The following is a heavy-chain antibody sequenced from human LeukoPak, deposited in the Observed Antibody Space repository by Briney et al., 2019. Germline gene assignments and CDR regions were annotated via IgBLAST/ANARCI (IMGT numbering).Heavy chain of an antibody. Sequence: GGSLRLSCAASGFTFSSYSMNWVRQAPGKGLEWVSSISSSSSYIYYADSVKGRFTISRDNAKNSLYLQMNSLRAEDTAVYYCARTAYNIVVEVAATPDWYFDLWGRGTLVTVSS. V-gene: IGHV3-21*01. J-gene: IGHJ2*01. D-gene: IGHD2-15*01. CDR3: ARTAYNIVVEVAATPDWYFDL. CDR2: ISSSSSYI. CDR1: GFTFSSYS.